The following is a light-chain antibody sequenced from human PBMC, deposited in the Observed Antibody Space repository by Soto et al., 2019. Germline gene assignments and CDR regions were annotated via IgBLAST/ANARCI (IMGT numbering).Light chain of an antibody. CDR3: QQYGSSRT. V-gene: IGKV3-20*01. CDR1: QSVSNNY. CDR2: GAS. Sequence: IVLTQSPGTLSLSPGESATLSCRASQSVSNNYLAWYQQHPGQAPRLLIYGASNRATGIPDRFSGSGSGTDFTLTISRLEPEDFAVYYCQQYGSSRTFGQGTKVDIK. J-gene: IGKJ1*01.